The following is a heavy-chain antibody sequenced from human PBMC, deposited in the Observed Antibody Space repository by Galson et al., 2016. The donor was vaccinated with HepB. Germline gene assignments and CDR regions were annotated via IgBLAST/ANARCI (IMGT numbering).Heavy chain of an antibody. CDR3: AKTEYFDNSYFDS. V-gene: IGHV3-9*01. J-gene: IGHJ4*02. CDR1: GFTFHDYA. CDR2: INWNSGTE. Sequence: SLRLSCAASGFTFHDYAVHWVRQAPGKGLEWVSGINWNSGTEAYAESVKGRFTISRDNAEKSLYLQMNSLRLEDTALYYCAKTEYFDNSYFDSWGQGTLVTVSS. D-gene: IGHD3-22*01.